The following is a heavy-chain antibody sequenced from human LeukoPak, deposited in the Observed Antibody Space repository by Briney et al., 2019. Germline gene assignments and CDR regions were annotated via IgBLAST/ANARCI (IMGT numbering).Heavy chain of an antibody. D-gene: IGHD5-18*01. CDR2: INPNSGGT. CDR3: ARSPGLDTAVVNRP. J-gene: IGHJ5*02. Sequence: ASVKVSCKTSGYTFTGYYIHWVRQAPGQGLEWMGWINPNSGGTNYAQNFQGRVTMTRDTSINTAYMELGRLRSDDTAVYYCARSPGLDTAVVNRPWCQGTLITVSS. CDR1: GYTFTGYY. V-gene: IGHV1-2*02.